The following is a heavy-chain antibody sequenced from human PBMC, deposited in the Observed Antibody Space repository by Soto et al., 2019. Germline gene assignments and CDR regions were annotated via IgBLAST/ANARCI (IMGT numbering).Heavy chain of an antibody. Sequence: PGGSLRLSCAASGFTFSSYWMSWVRQAPGKGLEWVANIKQDGSEKYYVDSVKGRFTISRDNAKSSLYLQMNSLRAEDTAVYYCARERTDLYYGSSGYWGPAFDIWGQGTMVTVSS. CDR3: ARERTDLYYGSSGYWGPAFDI. CDR2: IKQDGSEK. D-gene: IGHD3-22*01. J-gene: IGHJ3*02. V-gene: IGHV3-7*05. CDR1: GFTFSSYW.